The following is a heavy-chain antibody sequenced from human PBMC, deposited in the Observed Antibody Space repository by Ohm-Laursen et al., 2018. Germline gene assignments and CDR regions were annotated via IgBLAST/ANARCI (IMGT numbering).Heavy chain of an antibody. CDR3: ATAFNWNYILAY. V-gene: IGHV4-59*01. CDR2: IDNSGST. D-gene: IGHD1-7*01. CDR1: GGSISGYY. Sequence: SETLSLTCTVSGGSISGYYWSWIRQPPGKGLEWIGYIDNSGSTNYNPSLKSRVTISLDTSKNQISLKLNSVTAADAAVYYCATAFNWNYILAYWGQGALVTVSS. J-gene: IGHJ4*02.